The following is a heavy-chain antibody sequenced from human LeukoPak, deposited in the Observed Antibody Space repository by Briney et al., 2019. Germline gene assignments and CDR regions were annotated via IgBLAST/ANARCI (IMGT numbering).Heavy chain of an antibody. CDR3: ARTSPDDSLSGPGSFDY. V-gene: IGHV4-4*07. D-gene: IGHD3-9*01. J-gene: IGHJ4*02. Sequence: SETLSLTCTVSGGSISSYYWSWIRQPAGKGLEGMGRIYTSGSTNYNPSLKSRVTMSVDTSKNQFSLKLSSVTAADTAVYYCARTSPDDSLSGPGSFDYCGQGTLVTVSS. CDR1: GGSISSYY. CDR2: IYTSGST.